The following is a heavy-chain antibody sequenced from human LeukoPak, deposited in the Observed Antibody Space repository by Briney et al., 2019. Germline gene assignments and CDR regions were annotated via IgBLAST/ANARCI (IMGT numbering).Heavy chain of an antibody. CDR2: ISGDGGST. V-gene: IGHV3-43*02. CDR3: AKDNQWLVQNYFYYYMGV. CDR1: GFSFDDYA. D-gene: IGHD6-19*01. J-gene: IGHJ6*03. Sequence: PGGSLRLSCAASGFSFDDYAMHWVRQAPGKGLEWVSLISGDGGSTYYADSVKGRFTISRDNSKNSLYLQMNSLRTEDTALYYCAKDNQWLVQNYFYYYMGVWGKGTTVTVSS.